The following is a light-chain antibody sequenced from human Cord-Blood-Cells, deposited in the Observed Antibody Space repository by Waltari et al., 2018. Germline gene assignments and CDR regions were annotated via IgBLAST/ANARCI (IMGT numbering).Light chain of an antibody. J-gene: IGLJ1*01. CDR1: RSHVGGYNY. V-gene: IGLV2-14*01. CDR3: SSYTSSSTLYV. Sequence: QSALTQPASVSGSPGQSITISCTGTRSHVGGYNYVSWYQQHPGKAPKLMIYEVSNRPSGVSNRFSGSKSGNTASLTISGLQAEDEADYYCSSYTSSSTLYVFGTGTKVTVL. CDR2: EVS.